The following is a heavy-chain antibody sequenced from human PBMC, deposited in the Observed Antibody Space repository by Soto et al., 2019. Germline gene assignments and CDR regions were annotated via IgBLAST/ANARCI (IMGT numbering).Heavy chain of an antibody. Sequence: GGSLRLSCAASGFTFSSYWMSWVRQAPGKGLEWVANIKQDGSEKYYVDSVKGRFTISRDNAKNSLYLQMNSLRAEDTAVYYCAREGGEGYSYGYYYYYGMDVWGQGTTVTVSS. CDR1: GFTFSSYW. J-gene: IGHJ6*02. CDR3: AREGGEGYSYGYYYYYGMDV. D-gene: IGHD5-18*01. CDR2: IKQDGSEK. V-gene: IGHV3-7*01.